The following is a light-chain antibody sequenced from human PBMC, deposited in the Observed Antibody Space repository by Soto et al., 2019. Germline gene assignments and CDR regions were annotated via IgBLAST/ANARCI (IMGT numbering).Light chain of an antibody. J-gene: IGKJ2*01. Sequence: EIVLTQSPGTLSLSPGERATLSCRASQSINSFYLGWYQQKPGQAHRLLIYGASSRATGIPDRFSGSGSGTDFTLTISRLEPEDFAVYYCQQYDRSPQTCGQGTKVEIK. V-gene: IGKV3-20*01. CDR1: QSINSFY. CDR3: QQYDRSPQT. CDR2: GAS.